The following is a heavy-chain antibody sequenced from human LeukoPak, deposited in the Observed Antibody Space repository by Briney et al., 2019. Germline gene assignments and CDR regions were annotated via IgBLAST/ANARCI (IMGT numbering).Heavy chain of an antibody. J-gene: IGHJ5*02. V-gene: IGHV1-18*01. CDR2: ISPYNGNS. Sequence: ASVKVSCKASGYSFISYGISWVRQAPGQGLEWMGWISPYNGNSKYTDKVQGRVTMTTDTSTSTAYMELRSLRSDDTAVYYCASGPAVVNWFDPWGQGSLVTVSP. D-gene: IGHD3-22*01. CDR3: ASGPAVVNWFDP. CDR1: GYSFISYG.